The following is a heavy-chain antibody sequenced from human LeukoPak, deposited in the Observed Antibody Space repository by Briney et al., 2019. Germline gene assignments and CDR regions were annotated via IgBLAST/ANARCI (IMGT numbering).Heavy chain of an antibody. J-gene: IGHJ5*02. CDR1: GGSISSYY. Sequence: SETLSLTCTVSGGSISSYYWSWIRQPPGKGLEWIGYIYYRGSTNYNPSLKSRVTISLDTSKNQFSLKLSSVTAADTAVYYCARGGNCSGGSCYSDRGWFDPWGQGTLVTVSS. D-gene: IGHD2-15*01. V-gene: IGHV4-59*01. CDR2: IYYRGST. CDR3: ARGGNCSGGSCYSDRGWFDP.